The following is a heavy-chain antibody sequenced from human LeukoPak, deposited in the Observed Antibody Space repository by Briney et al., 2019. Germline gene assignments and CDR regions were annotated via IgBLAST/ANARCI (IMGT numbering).Heavy chain of an antibody. V-gene: IGHV3-21*01. J-gene: IGHJ4*02. Sequence: GGSLRLSCVASGFTFSSYSMNWVRQTPGKGLEWVSSIRSSSSYMYYADSVKGRFTISRDNAKNSLYLQMNSLRAEDTAVYFCAKGAGGYYDSSGSGFDYWGQGTLVTVSS. CDR1: GFTFSSYS. D-gene: IGHD3-22*01. CDR2: IRSSSSYM. CDR3: AKGAGGYYDSSGSGFDY.